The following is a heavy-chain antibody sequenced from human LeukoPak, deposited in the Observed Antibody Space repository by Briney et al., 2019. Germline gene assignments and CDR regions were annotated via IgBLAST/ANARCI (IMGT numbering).Heavy chain of an antibody. CDR1: GYSFTSYW. J-gene: IGHJ4*02. CDR2: IYPGDSDT. Sequence: GASLQISCKGSGYSFTSYWIGWVRQMHGKGLEWMGIIYPGDSDTRYSPSFQGQVTISADKSISTAYLQWSSLKASDTAMYYCARLPYGSGSYYLLYFDYWGQGTLVTVSS. V-gene: IGHV5-51*01. CDR3: ARLPYGSGSYYLLYFDY. D-gene: IGHD3-10*01.